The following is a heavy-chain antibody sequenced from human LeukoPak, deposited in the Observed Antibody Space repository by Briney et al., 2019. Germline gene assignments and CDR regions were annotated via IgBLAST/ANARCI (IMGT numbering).Heavy chain of an antibody. V-gene: IGHV4-4*07. CDR2: IYTSGST. D-gene: IGHD6-19*01. CDR3: ARGGGFSGIAVAGTYYHYYYYMDV. Sequence: SETLSLTCTVSGGSISSYYWSWIRQPAGKGLEWIGRIYTSGSTNYNPSLKSRVTMSVDTSKNQFSLKLSSVTAADTAVYYCARGGGFSGIAVAGTYYHYYYYMDVWGKGTTVTVSS. CDR1: GGSISSYY. J-gene: IGHJ6*03.